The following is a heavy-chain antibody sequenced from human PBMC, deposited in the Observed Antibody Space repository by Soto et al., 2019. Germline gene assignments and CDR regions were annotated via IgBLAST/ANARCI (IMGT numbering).Heavy chain of an antibody. CDR2: ISAYNGNT. J-gene: IGHJ4*02. D-gene: IGHD6-19*01. Sequence: QVQLVQSGAEVKKPGASVKVSCKASGYTFTSYGISWVRQAPGQGLEWMGWISAYNGNTNYAQKLQGRVTMTTDTTTSSTDMERRSLRADDTDLYDGASARSLYRGGLIGYWGQGTLVTVSS. CDR3: ASARSLYRGGLIGY. V-gene: IGHV1-18*01. CDR1: GYTFTSYG.